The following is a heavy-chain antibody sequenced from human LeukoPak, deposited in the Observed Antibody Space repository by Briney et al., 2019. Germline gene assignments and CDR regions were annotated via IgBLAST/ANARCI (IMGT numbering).Heavy chain of an antibody. Sequence: IFSKYWMSWVRQAPGKGLEWIGSIYYSGSTYYNTSLKSRVTISVDTSKNQFSLKLSSVTAADTAVYYCARSVYSSSWYNDYWGQGTLVTVSS. CDR1: IFSKYW. J-gene: IGHJ4*02. CDR3: ARSVYSSSWYNDY. V-gene: IGHV4-39*01. D-gene: IGHD6-13*01. CDR2: IYYSGST.